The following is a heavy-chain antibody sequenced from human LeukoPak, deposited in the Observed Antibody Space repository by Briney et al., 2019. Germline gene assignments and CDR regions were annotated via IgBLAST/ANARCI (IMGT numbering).Heavy chain of an antibody. CDR1: EFTVSSNY. V-gene: IGHV3-66*01. CDR3: ARVLDNWFDP. CDR2: IYSGGST. J-gene: IGHJ5*02. D-gene: IGHD2/OR15-2a*01. Sequence: GGSLRLSCAASEFTVSSNYMSWVRQAPGKGLEWVSVIYSGGSTYYADSVKGRFTISRDNSKNTLYLQMNSLRAEDTAVYYCARVLDNWFDPWGQGTLVTVSS.